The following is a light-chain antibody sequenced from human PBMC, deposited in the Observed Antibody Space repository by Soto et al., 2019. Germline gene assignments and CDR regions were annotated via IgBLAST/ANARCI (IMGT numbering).Light chain of an antibody. CDR1: QSVSSN. J-gene: IGKJ3*01. CDR2: GTS. V-gene: IGKV3-15*01. CDR3: QQYNNWSFT. Sequence: IVMTQSPATLSVSPGERATLSCRASQSVSSNLAWDQQKPGQAPRLLIYGTSTRATGIPARFSGSGSGTAFTLTISSLQSEDFAVYYGQQYNNWSFTFGPGTKVDSK.